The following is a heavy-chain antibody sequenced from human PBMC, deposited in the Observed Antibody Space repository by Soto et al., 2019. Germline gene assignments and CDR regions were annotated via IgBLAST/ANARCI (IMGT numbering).Heavy chain of an antibody. CDR1: SGSISSSNW. CDR2: IYHSGST. D-gene: IGHD6-19*01. V-gene: IGHV4-4*02. Sequence: QVQLQESGPGLVKPSGTLSLTCAVSSGSISSSNWWCWVRQPPGKGLEWIGEIYHSGSTNYNASLKSRVTISVDKSKNQFSLKLSSVTAADTAVYYCGRGSGWFLHDAFDIWGQGTMVTVSS. CDR3: GRGSGWFLHDAFDI. J-gene: IGHJ3*02.